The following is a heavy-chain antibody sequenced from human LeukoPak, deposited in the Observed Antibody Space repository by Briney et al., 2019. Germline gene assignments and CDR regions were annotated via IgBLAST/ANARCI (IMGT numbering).Heavy chain of an antibody. Sequence: KPSETLSLTCTVSGGSISGTTYYWGWIRQPPGKGLEWIGYIFYSGNTYYNPSLKSRVTISLDTSKNQFSLNLNSVTAADTAVYFCARPSRSAYYYDPEYWGQGTLVTVSS. CDR2: IFYSGNT. CDR3: ARPSRSAYYYDPEY. CDR1: GGSISGTTYY. J-gene: IGHJ4*02. V-gene: IGHV4-39*01. D-gene: IGHD3-22*01.